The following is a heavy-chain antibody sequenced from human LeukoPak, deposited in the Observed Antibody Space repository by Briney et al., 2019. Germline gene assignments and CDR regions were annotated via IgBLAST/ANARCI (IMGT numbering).Heavy chain of an antibody. J-gene: IGHJ3*02. CDR2: IYYSGST. CDR3: ARAGSEGAHDAFDI. D-gene: IGHD1-26*01. CDR1: GGSVSSGSYY. Sequence: SETLSLTCTVSGGSVSSGSYYWCWIRQPPGKGLEWIGYIYYSGSTNYNPSLKSRVTISVDTSKNQFSLKLSSVTAADTAVYYCARAGSEGAHDAFDIWGQGTMVTVSS. V-gene: IGHV4-61*01.